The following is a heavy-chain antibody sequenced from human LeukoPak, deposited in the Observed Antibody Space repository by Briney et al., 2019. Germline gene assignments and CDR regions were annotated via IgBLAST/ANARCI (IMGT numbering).Heavy chain of an antibody. J-gene: IGHJ4*02. CDR2: ISSSSSTI. D-gene: IGHD2-15*01. CDR3: ASIMVVAATDFDT. V-gene: IGHV3-48*04. Sequence: SGGSLRLSCAASGFTFSSYSMNWVRQAPGKGLEWVSYISSSSSTIYYADSVKGRFTISRDNAKNSLYLQMNTLRVEDTAVYYCASIMVVAATDFDTWGQGTLVTVSS. CDR1: GFTFSSYS.